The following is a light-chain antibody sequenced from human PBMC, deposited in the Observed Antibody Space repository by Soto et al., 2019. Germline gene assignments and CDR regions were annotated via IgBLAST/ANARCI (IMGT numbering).Light chain of an antibody. J-gene: IGLJ1*01. Sequence: QSVLTQPPSASGTPGQRVTISCSGSSSNIGSNTVNWYQQLPGTAPKLLIYSNNQRPSGVPDRLSGSKSGTSASLAISGLQSEDEADYYCAAWDDSLTGYVFGTGTKVTV. CDR2: SNN. CDR3: AAWDDSLTGYV. CDR1: SSNIGSNT. V-gene: IGLV1-44*01.